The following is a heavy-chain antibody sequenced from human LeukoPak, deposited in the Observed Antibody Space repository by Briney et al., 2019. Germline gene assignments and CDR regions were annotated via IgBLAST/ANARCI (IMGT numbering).Heavy chain of an antibody. CDR1: GFTFGDYA. V-gene: IGHV3-49*03. CDR2: IRSKAYGGTT. CDR3: TRDLSSSSSGWFDP. Sequence: GRSLRLSCTASGFTFGDYAMSWFRQAPGKGLEWVGFIRSKAYGGTTEYAASVKGRFTISRDDSKSIAYLQMNSLKTEDTAVYYCTRDLSSSSSGWFDPWGQGTLVTVSS. D-gene: IGHD6-6*01. J-gene: IGHJ5*02.